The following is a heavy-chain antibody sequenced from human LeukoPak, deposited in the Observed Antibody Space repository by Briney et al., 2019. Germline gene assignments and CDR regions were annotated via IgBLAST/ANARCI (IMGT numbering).Heavy chain of an antibody. CDR1: GGSISSYY. CDR2: IYYSGST. CDR3: ARARAYDSSGNYDGDDGFDI. V-gene: IGHV4-59*01. Sequence: SETLSLTCTVSGGSISSYYWSWIRQPPGKGLEWIGYIYYSGSTNYNPSLKSRVTISVDTSRNEFSLRLTSVTAADTALYYCARARAYDSSGNYDGDDGFDIWGQGTMVTVSS. J-gene: IGHJ3*02. D-gene: IGHD3-22*01.